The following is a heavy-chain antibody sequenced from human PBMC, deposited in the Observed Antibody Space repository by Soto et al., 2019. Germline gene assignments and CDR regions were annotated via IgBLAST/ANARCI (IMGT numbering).Heavy chain of an antibody. CDR1: GGSISSSSYY. J-gene: IGHJ6*02. D-gene: IGHD6-6*01. CDR2: IYYSGST. Sequence: QLQLQESGPGLVKPSETLSLTCTVSGGSISSSSYYWGWIRQPPGKGLEWIGSIYYSGSTYYNPSLKSRVTISVDTSKNQFSLKLSSVTAADTAVYYCARRHAQQLVHPLPGMDVWGQGTTVTVSS. CDR3: ARRHAQQLVHPLPGMDV. V-gene: IGHV4-39*01.